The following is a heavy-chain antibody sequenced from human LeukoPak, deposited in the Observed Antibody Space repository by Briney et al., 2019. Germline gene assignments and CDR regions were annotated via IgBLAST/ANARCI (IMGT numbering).Heavy chain of an antibody. CDR1: GGTFSSYA. CDR2: IIPIFGTA. D-gene: IGHD6-19*01. Sequence: ASVKVSCKASGGTFSSYAISWVRQAPGQGLEWMGGIIPIFGTANYAQKFQGRVTITTDESTSTAYMELSSLRSEDTAVYYCARTSNGYSSGWYYYYYMDVWGKGTTVTVSS. J-gene: IGHJ6*03. CDR3: ARTSNGYSSGWYYYYYMDV. V-gene: IGHV1-69*05.